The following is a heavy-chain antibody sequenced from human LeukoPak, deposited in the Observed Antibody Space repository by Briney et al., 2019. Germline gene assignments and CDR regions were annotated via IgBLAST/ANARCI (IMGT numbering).Heavy chain of an antibody. Sequence: SETLSLTCAVYGGSFSGYYWSWIRQPPGKGLEWIGEINHSGSTNYNPSLKSRVTISVDTSKNQFSLKLSSVTAADTAVYYCARLPRQGSAYDIGYYYYYGMDVWGQGTTVTVSS. D-gene: IGHD5-12*01. CDR3: ARLPRQGSAYDIGYYYYYGMDV. V-gene: IGHV4-34*01. CDR2: INHSGST. CDR1: GGSFSGYY. J-gene: IGHJ6*02.